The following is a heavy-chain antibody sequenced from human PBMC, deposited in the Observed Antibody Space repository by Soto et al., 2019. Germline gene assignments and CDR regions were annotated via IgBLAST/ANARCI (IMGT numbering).Heavy chain of an antibody. CDR1: GFTFSSYG. CDR2: IWYDGSNK. CDR3: ARFRRSSSWYACDY. D-gene: IGHD6-13*01. Sequence: GGSLRLSCAASGFTFSSYGMHWVRQAPGKGLEWVAVIWYDGSNKYYADSVKGRFTISRDNSKNTLYLQMNSLRAEDTAVYYCARFRRSSSWYACDYWGQGTLVTVS. J-gene: IGHJ4*02. V-gene: IGHV3-33*01.